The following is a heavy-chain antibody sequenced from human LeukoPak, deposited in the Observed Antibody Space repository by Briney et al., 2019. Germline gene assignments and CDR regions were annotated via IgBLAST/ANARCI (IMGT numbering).Heavy chain of an antibody. J-gene: IGHJ3*02. CDR3: ARLKDDSSGYDAFDI. Sequence: GESLKISCRGSGFSFTGYWIGWVRQMPEKGLERMGIIYPGDSDTKYSPSLQGQVTISADKSISTAYLQWSSLKASDTAMYYCARLKDDSSGYDAFDIWGQGTMVTVSS. D-gene: IGHD3-22*01. CDR1: GFSFTGYW. CDR2: IYPGDSDT. V-gene: IGHV5-51*01.